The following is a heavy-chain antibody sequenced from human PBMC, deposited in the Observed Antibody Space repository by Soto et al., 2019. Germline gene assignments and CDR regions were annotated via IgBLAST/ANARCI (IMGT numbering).Heavy chain of an antibody. J-gene: IGHJ3*02. CDR1: GFTFSSYV. CDR3: ARDLPVIAVAGAFDI. CDR2: ISYDGTNI. V-gene: IGHV3-30-3*01. Sequence: GGSLRLSCAASGFTFSSYVMHWVRQAPGKGLEWVAAISYDGTNIYYADSVKGRFTISRDNSKNTLYVQMNSLRAEDTAVYYCARDLPVIAVAGAFDIWGQGTMVTVS. D-gene: IGHD6-19*01.